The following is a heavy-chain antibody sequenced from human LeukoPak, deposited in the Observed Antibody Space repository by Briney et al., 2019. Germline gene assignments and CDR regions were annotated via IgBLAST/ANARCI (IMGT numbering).Heavy chain of an antibody. CDR3: ARTYSSSWFPVDY. CDR1: GGSISSGSYY. CDR2: IYTSGST. Sequence: PSQTLSLTCTVSGGSISSGSYYWSWIRPPAGKGLEWIGRIYTSGSTNYNPSLKSRVTISVDTSKNQFSLKLSSVTAADTAVYYCARTYSSSWFPVDYWGQGTLVTVSS. J-gene: IGHJ4*02. V-gene: IGHV4-61*02. D-gene: IGHD6-13*01.